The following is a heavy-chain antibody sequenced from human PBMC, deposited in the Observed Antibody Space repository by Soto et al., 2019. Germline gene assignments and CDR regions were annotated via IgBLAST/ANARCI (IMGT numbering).Heavy chain of an antibody. CDR3: ARAGGLSISYYYYGMDV. V-gene: IGHV4-31*03. CDR2: IYYSGST. CDR1: GGSISSGGYY. Sequence: SETLSLTCTVSGGSISSGGYYWSWIRQHPGKGLEWIGYIYYSGSTYYNPSLKSRVTISVDTSKNQFSLKLSSVTAADTAVYYCARAGGLSISYYYYGMDVWGQGTTVT. D-gene: IGHD3-16*01. J-gene: IGHJ6*02.